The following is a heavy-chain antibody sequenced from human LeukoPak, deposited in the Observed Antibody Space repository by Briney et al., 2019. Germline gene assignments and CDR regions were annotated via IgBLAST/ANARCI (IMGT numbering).Heavy chain of an antibody. V-gene: IGHV3-23*01. D-gene: IGHD2-2*01. Sequence: GGSLRLSCLTSGFTLSTNAMSWVRQAPGKGLEWISGISGSGASTYYADSVKGRFTISRDDSRNTLYLQMNSLRGDDTAVYYCAKGRTAFDSWGQGTLVTVSS. CDR1: GFTLSTNA. CDR3: AKGRTAFDS. J-gene: IGHJ4*02. CDR2: ISGSGAST.